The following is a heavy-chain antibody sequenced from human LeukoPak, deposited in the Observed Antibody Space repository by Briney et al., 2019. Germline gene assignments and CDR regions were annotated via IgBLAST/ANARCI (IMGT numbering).Heavy chain of an antibody. CDR3: VRPPIHDYSNFHPSDY. CDR1: GYSFTNYW. Sequence: GESLKISCKGSGYSFTNYWIGWVRQMPGKGLEWMGIIYPRDSDTRYSPSFEGQVTISADKSISTAYLQWSSLRASDIAIYYCVRPPIHDYSNFHPSDYWGQGTLVTVSS. CDR2: IYPRDSDT. J-gene: IGHJ4*02. V-gene: IGHV5-51*01. D-gene: IGHD4-11*01.